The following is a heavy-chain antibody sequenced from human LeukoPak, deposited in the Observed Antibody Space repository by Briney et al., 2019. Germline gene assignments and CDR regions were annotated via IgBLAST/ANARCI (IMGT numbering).Heavy chain of an antibody. CDR2: INHSGST. CDR1: GGSISSYY. J-gene: IGHJ5*02. CDR3: ASGSANWFDP. Sequence: TSETLSLTCTVSGGSISSYYWSWIRQPPGKGLEWIGEINHSGSTNYNPSLKSRVIISVDTSKNQFSLKLSSVTAADTAVYYCASGSANWFDPWGQGTLVTVSS. V-gene: IGHV4-34*01.